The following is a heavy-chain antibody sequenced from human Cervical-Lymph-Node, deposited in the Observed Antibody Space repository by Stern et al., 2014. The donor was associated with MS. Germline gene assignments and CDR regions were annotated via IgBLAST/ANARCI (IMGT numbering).Heavy chain of an antibody. Sequence: VQLEESEGGVVQPGRSLRLSCAASGFTFSSYAMHWVRQAPGKGLEWVAVISYDGSNKYYADSVKGRFTISRDNSKNTLYLQMNSLRAEDTAVYYCARGRQKTYYYDSSGSYYYGMDVWGQGTTVTVSS. CDR2: ISYDGSNK. J-gene: IGHJ6*02. CDR3: ARGRQKTYYYDSSGSYYYGMDV. V-gene: IGHV3-30*01. CDR1: GFTFSSYA. D-gene: IGHD3-22*01.